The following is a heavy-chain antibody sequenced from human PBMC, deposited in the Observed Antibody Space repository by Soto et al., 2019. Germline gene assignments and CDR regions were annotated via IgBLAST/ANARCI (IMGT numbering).Heavy chain of an antibody. D-gene: IGHD2-15*01. CDR3: TTGSVEGV. CDR1: GFSFSNAW. CDR2: IKRKXDGEET. J-gene: IGHJ6*04. V-gene: IGHV3-15*07. Sequence: XXSLRLSCAASGFSFSNAWMNWVRQAPGKGMEGVGXIKRKXDGEETEYAAPXKGRFTVXXDDSKSAMYLQMNSMKGDDTAVYYCTTGSVEGVWGKGTTVTVCS.